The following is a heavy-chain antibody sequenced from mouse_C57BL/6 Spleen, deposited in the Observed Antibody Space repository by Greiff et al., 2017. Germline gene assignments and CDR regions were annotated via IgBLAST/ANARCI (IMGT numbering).Heavy chain of an antibody. CDR1: GFSLTSYG. CDR3: ARGDGYSRYFDV. CDR2: IWSGGST. D-gene: IGHD2-3*01. V-gene: IGHV2-2*01. Sequence: QVQLQQSGPGLVQPSQSLSITCTVSGFSLTSYGVHWVRQSPGKGLAWLGVIWSGGSTDYNAAFISRLSISKDNSKSQVFFKMNSLQADDTAIYCGARGDGYSRYFDVWGTGTTVTVSS. J-gene: IGHJ1*03.